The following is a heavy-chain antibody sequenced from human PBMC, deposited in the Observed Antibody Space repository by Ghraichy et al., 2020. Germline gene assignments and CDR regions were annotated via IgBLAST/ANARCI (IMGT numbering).Heavy chain of an antibody. Sequence: SETLSLTCTVSGGSVSSGSYYWSWIRQPPGKGLEWIGYIYYSGSTNYNPSLKSRVTISVDTSKNQFSLKLSSVTAADTAVYYCAREAKSGGSCYSCDAFDIWGQGTMVTVSS. CDR3: AREAKSGGSCYSCDAFDI. D-gene: IGHD2-15*01. CDR1: GGSVSSGSYY. V-gene: IGHV4-61*01. J-gene: IGHJ3*02. CDR2: IYYSGST.